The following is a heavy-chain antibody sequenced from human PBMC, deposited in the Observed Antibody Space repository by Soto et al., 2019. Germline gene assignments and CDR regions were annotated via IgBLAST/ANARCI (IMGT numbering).Heavy chain of an antibody. CDR3: ARDPVYEYGDYRPRSRRLEYLQH. CDR2: ISSSSSTI. D-gene: IGHD4-17*01. J-gene: IGHJ1*01. Sequence: GVSLRLSCAASGFTFSSYSMNWVRQAPGKGLEWVSYISSSSSTIYYADSVKGRFTISRDNAKNSLYLQMNSLRDEDTAVYYCARDPVYEYGDYRPRSRRLEYLQHWGQGPLVTVSS. V-gene: IGHV3-48*02. CDR1: GFTFSSYS.